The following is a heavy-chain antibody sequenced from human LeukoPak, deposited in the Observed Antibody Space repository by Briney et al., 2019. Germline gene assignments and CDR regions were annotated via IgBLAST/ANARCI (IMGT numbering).Heavy chain of an antibody. D-gene: IGHD5-24*01. CDR1: GGSISSYY. CDR3: ARDTAMAIDY. Sequence: SETLSLTCTVSGGSISSYYWSWIRQSPGKGLEWIGYIYYSGGTNYNPSLKSRVTISVDTSKNQFSLKLSSVTAADTAVYYCARDTAMAIDYWGQGTLVTVSS. J-gene: IGHJ4*02. V-gene: IGHV4-59*01. CDR2: IYYSGGT.